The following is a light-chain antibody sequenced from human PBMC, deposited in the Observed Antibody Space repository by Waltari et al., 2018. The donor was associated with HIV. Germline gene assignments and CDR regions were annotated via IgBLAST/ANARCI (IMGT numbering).Light chain of an antibody. J-gene: IGKJ4*01. CDR3: QQYYSNLVLT. Sequence: DIVMTQSPDSLAVSLGERATINCKSSQSLLYSSNNKNYLAWYQQKPGQPPKLLIFWASTRESGVPDRFSGSGSGTDFTLTISSLQAEDVAVYYCQQYYSNLVLTFGGGTKVEIK. CDR1: QSLLYSSNNKNY. CDR2: WAS. V-gene: IGKV4-1*01.